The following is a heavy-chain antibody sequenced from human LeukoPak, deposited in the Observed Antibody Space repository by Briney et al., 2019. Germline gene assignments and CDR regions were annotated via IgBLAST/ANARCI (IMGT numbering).Heavy chain of an antibody. CDR1: GYTFTGYY. D-gene: IGHD6-19*01. J-gene: IGHJ4*02. CDR2: INTNTGDP. CDR3: ARARSGDKSDFDY. V-gene: IGHV7-4-1*02. Sequence: ASVKVSCKASGYTFTGYYMHWVRQAPGQGLEWMGWINTNTGDPTYAQAFTGRFVFSLDTPVDTAYLQISSLKAEDTAVYYCARARSGDKSDFDYWGQGTLVTVSS.